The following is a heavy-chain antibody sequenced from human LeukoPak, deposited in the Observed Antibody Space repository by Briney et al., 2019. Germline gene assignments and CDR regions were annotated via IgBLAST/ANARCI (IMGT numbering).Heavy chain of an antibody. V-gene: IGHV4-39*01. Sequence: PSETLSLTCTVSGSSISSSSYYWGWIRQPPGKGLEWIGSIYYSGSTYYNPSLKSRVTISVDTSKNQFSLKLSSVTAADTAVYYCARHPGDFWSGYYLGAFDIWGQGTMVTVSS. CDR2: IYYSGST. CDR1: GSSISSSSYY. D-gene: IGHD3-3*01. J-gene: IGHJ3*02. CDR3: ARHPGDFWSGYYLGAFDI.